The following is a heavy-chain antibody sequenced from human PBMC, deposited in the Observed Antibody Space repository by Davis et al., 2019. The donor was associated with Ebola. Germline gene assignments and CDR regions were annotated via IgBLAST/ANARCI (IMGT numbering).Heavy chain of an antibody. CDR1: GFTFSSYS. CDR2: ISFDGSNK. D-gene: IGHD5-24*01. J-gene: IGHJ4*02. CDR3: AKHKMATKPYFDY. Sequence: GESLKISCAASGFTFSSYSMNWVRQAPGKGLEWVVVISFDGSNKYYADSVKGRFTISRDNSKNTLYLQMNSLRAEDTAVYYCAKHKMATKPYFDYWGQGTLVTVSS. V-gene: IGHV3-30*18.